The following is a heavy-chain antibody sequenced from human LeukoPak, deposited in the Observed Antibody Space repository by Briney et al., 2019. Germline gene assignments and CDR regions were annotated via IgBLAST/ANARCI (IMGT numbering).Heavy chain of an antibody. D-gene: IGHD3-3*01. Sequence: SETLSLTCTVSGGSISSSSYYWGWIRQPPGKGLEWIGSIYYSGSTYYNPSLKSRVTISVDTSKNQFSLKLSSVTAADTAVYYCARHQDFWSGCLNYFDYWGQGTLVTVSS. CDR3: ARHQDFWSGCLNYFDY. CDR2: IYYSGST. J-gene: IGHJ4*02. CDR1: GGSISSSSYY. V-gene: IGHV4-39*01.